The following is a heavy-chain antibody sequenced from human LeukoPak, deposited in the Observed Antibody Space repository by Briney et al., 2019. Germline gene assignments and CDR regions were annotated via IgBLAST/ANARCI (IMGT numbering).Heavy chain of an antibody. CDR2: IYYSGST. J-gene: IGHJ4*02. D-gene: IGHD6-19*01. CDR1: GGSISSYY. Sequence: SETLSLTCTVSGGSISSYYWSWIRQPPGKGLEWIGYIYYSGSTNYNPSLKSRVTISVDTSKNQFSLKLSSVTAADTAVYYCASRSGYSSGWYEDYFDYWGQGTLATVSS. V-gene: IGHV4-59*01. CDR3: ASRSGYSSGWYEDYFDY.